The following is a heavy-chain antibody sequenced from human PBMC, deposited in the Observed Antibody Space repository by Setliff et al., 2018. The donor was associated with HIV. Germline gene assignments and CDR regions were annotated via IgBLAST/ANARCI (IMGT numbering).Heavy chain of an antibody. CDR2: IYYSGST. Sequence: SETLSLTCTVSGGSISSSSYYWGWIRQPPGKGLEWIGSIYYSGSTYYNPSLKSRVTISVDTSKNQFSLKLSSVTAADTAVYYCARRSYYGSGSTWDYGMDVWGQGTTVTVSS. CDR1: GGSISSSSYY. J-gene: IGHJ6*02. D-gene: IGHD3-10*01. V-gene: IGHV4-39*01. CDR3: ARRSYYGSGSTWDYGMDV.